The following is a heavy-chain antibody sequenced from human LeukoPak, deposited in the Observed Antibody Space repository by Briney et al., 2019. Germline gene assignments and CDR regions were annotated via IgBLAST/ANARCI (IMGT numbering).Heavy chain of an antibody. J-gene: IGHJ6*02. CDR1: GGSLSGYY. CDR2: IYHNGTL. D-gene: IGHD2-2*02. V-gene: IGHV4-34*01. Sequence: SETLSLTCAVYGGSLSGYYWSWIRQSPGKGLEWIGEIYHNGTLNYNPSLKSRVTISADSFKNHFSLKLTSVTAADTAVYYCATAPILRGEGGEHYKYGMDAWGQGTTVIVSS. CDR3: ATAPILRGEGGEHYKYGMDA.